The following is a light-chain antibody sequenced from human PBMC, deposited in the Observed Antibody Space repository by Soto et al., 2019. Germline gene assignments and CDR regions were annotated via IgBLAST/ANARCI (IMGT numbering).Light chain of an antibody. CDR1: QSVSSN. Sequence: EIVMTQSPDTLSVSPGESATLSCRASQSVSSNLAWYQQKPGQAPRLLIYDASTRATGIPARFSGSGSGTEFTLTISSLQSEDFALYYCQQYNNWPTFGGGAKVDIK. CDR3: QQYNNWPT. J-gene: IGKJ4*01. CDR2: DAS. V-gene: IGKV3-15*01.